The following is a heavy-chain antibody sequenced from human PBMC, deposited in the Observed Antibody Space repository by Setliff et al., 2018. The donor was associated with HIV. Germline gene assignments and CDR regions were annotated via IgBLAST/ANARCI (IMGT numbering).Heavy chain of an antibody. D-gene: IGHD1-26*01. CDR3: ARVIVGASDAFDI. Sequence: GESLKISCKGSGYSFTTYWIGWVRQMPGKGLEWMGIIYPGDSDTRYSPSFQGQVTISADKSISTAYLQWSSLKASDTAMYYCARVIVGASDAFDIWGQGTMVTVSS. CDR2: IYPGDSDT. J-gene: IGHJ3*02. V-gene: IGHV5-51*01. CDR1: GYSFTTYW.